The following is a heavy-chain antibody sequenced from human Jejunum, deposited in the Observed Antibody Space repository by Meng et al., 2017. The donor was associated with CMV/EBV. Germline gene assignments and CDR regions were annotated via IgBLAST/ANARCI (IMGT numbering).Heavy chain of an antibody. CDR3: ARDQWTYYGSGSFPDY. CDR2: INTNTGNP. Sequence: SGYIFTKYTMNWVRQAPGQGLEWMGWINTNTGNPRYAQGFTRRFVFSLDTSVDTAYLQISNLTAEDTAVYFCARDQWTYYGSGSFPDYWGQGTLVTVSS. J-gene: IGHJ4*02. V-gene: IGHV7-4-1*02. CDR1: GYIFTKYT. D-gene: IGHD3-10*01.